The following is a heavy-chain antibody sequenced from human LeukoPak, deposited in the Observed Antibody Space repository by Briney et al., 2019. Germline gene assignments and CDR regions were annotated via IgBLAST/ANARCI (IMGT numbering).Heavy chain of an antibody. Sequence: SSTASTIYYAYSVKGRFTISRDNAKTSLYLQMNSLRAEDTAVYYCARDGAGVTYYYYGMDVWGQGTTVTVSS. CDR2: SSTASTI. CDR3: ARDGAGVTYYYYGMDV. J-gene: IGHJ6*02. D-gene: IGHD3-16*01. V-gene: IGHV3-48*03.